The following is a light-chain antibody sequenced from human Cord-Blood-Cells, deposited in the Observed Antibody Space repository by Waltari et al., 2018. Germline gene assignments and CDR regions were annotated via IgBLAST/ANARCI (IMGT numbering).Light chain of an antibody. J-gene: IGKJ2*01. Sequence: EIVMTQSPATLSVSPGERATLSCRASQSVSSNLAWYQQKPGQAPMLLIYGASTRATGIPARFSGSGSGTEFTLTISSLQSEDFAVYYCQQYNNCLTYPFGHGTKLEIK. V-gene: IGKV3-15*01. CDR1: QSVSSN. CDR3: QQYNNCLTYP. CDR2: GAS.